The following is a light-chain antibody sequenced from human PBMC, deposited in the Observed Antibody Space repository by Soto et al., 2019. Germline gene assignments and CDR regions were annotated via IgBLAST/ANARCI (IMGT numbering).Light chain of an antibody. CDR3: TSYTSSSTLA. J-gene: IGLJ2*01. CDR2: EVS. CDR1: SSDVGGYNY. Sequence: QSVLTQPASVSGSPGQSITISCTGTSSDVGGYNYVSWYQQHPGKAPKLMIYEVSNRPSGVSNRFSGSKSGNTAPLTISGRQAEDEADYYCTSYTSSSTLAFGGGTKVTVL. V-gene: IGLV2-14*01.